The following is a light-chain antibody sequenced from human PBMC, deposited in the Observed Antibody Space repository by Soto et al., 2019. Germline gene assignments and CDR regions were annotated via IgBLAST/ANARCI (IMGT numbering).Light chain of an antibody. J-gene: IGLJ1*01. CDR1: SSDVGGYRN. V-gene: IGLV2-14*01. CDR3: CSYTSTDIPYV. Sequence: QSALTQPGSVSGSPGQSITISCTGTSSDVGGYRNVSWFQQHPGKAPKLIIYEVSNRPSGVSSRFSGSKSDNTASLTISGLQADDEADYYCCSYTSTDIPYVFGTGTKVTVL. CDR2: EVS.